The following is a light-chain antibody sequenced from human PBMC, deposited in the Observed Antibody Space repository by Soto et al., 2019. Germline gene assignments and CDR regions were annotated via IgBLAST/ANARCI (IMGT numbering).Light chain of an antibody. Sequence: DIQMTQSPSSLSASVGDRVTITCQASQDISNYLNWYQQKPGKAPKLLIYDAINLETGVPSRFIGSGSGTDFTVTISSLQPEDIATYYCQRYDNVPLTFGGGTRVEIK. CDR2: DAI. CDR1: QDISNY. V-gene: IGKV1-33*01. CDR3: QRYDNVPLT. J-gene: IGKJ4*01.